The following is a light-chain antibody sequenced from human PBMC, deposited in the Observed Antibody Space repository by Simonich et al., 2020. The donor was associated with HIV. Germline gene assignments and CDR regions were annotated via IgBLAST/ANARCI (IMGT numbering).Light chain of an antibody. J-gene: IGKJ3*01. Sequence: DIVMTQSPDSLAVSLGERATINCKSSQSVLFSSNNKNYLAWFQQKPGQPPKLRIYWASTRESGVPDRFSGSGSGTDFTLTISSLQAEDVAVYYCQEYYSTLGTFGPGTKVDIK. CDR2: WAS. CDR1: QSVLFSSNNKNY. CDR3: QEYYSTLGT. V-gene: IGKV4-1*01.